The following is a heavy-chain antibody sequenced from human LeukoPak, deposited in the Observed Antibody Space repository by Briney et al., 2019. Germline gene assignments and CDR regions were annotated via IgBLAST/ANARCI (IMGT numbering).Heavy chain of an antibody. V-gene: IGHV3-7*01. J-gene: IGHJ4*02. CDR3: VRVRFDSSGFDY. D-gene: IGHD3-22*01. CDR1: GFTFSSHW. CDR2: IKQDGSER. Sequence: GGSLRLSCEASGFTFSSHWMSWVRQAPGKGLEWVANIKQDGSERHYVDSTEGRVTISRDNAKNSLYLQMNNLRAEDTAVYYCVRVRFDSSGFDYWGQGTLLTVSS.